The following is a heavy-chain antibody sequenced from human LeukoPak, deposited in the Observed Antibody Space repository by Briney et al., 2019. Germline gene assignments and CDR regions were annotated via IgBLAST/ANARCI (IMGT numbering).Heavy chain of an antibody. J-gene: IGHJ6*02. CDR2: VSGSGGTT. CDR3: AKDLAEAATSYGMDV. Sequence: GGSVRLSCAATGFIFRSFAMSWVRQVPGKGLEWVSAVSGSGGTTYYAGSVKGRFTISRDNSKNTAYLQINNLRTEDTATYYCAKDLAEAATSYGMDVWGHGTSVTVSS. CDR1: GFIFRSFA. D-gene: IGHD2-15*01. V-gene: IGHV3-23*01.